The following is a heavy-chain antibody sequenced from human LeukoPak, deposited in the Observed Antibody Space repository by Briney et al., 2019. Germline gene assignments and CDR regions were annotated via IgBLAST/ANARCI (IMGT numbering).Heavy chain of an antibody. CDR2: TYCRSKWYN. D-gene: IGHD6-19*01. Sequence: SQTLSLTCAISGDSVSSNSAAWNWIRQSPSRGLEWLGRTYCRSKWYNDYAVSVKSRITINPDTSKNQFSLQLNSVTPEDTAVYYCAREDSSGWQEGDAFDIWGQGTMVTVSS. J-gene: IGHJ3*02. CDR3: AREDSSGWQEGDAFDI. V-gene: IGHV6-1*01. CDR1: GDSVSSNSAA.